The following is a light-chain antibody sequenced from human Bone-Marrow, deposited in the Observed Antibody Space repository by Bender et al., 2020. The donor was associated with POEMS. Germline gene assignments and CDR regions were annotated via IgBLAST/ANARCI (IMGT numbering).Light chain of an antibody. CDR3: QSYDGVNRV. CDR1: SSDIGSYNL. CDR2: EGS. V-gene: IGLV2-23*01. Sequence: QSVLTQPPSVSGSPGQSITISCTGISSDIGSYNLVSWYQQHPGKAPKVMIYEGSKRPSGVSNRFSGSKSGNTASLTISGLQAEDEADYYCQSYDGVNRVFGGGTKLTVL. J-gene: IGLJ3*02.